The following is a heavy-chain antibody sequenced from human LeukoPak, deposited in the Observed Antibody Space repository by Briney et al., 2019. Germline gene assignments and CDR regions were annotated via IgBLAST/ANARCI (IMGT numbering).Heavy chain of an antibody. J-gene: IGHJ4*02. V-gene: IGHV3-30*03. D-gene: IGHD3-10*01. CDR1: GFTFSSYG. CDR2: ISYDGSNK. CDR3: ARSHYYGSGSYFDY. Sequence: PGGSLRLSCAASGFTFSSYGMHWVRQAPGKGLEWVAVISYDGSNKYYADSVKGRFTISRDKSKNTLYLQMNSLRPEDTAVYYCARSHYYGSGSYFDYWGQGTLVTVSS.